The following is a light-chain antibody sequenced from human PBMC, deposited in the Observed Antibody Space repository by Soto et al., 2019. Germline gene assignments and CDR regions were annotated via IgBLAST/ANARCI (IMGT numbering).Light chain of an antibody. CDR1: QSVSSN. Sequence: EIVMTQSPATLSVSPGERATLSCRASQSVSSNLAWYQQKPGQAPRLLIYGASTRATGIPARFSGSGSGTXXXXXXXXXXXXXXXVYYXQXYXNWPPMYTFGQGTKLEIK. V-gene: IGKV3-15*01. J-gene: IGKJ2*01. CDR2: GAS. CDR3: QXYXNWPPMYT.